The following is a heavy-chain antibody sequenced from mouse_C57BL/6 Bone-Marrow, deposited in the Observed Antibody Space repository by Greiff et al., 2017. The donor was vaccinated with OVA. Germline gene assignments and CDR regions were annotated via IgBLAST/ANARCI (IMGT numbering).Heavy chain of an antibody. CDR3: ARSGMDY. CDR1: GYTFTSYR. V-gene: IGHV1-64*01. J-gene: IGHJ4*01. CDR2: IHPNSGST. Sequence: QVQLQQPGAELVKPGASVKLSCTASGYTFTSYRMHWVQQRPGQGLEWIGMIHPNSGSTNYNEKFKSKATLTVDKSSSTTYMQLSSLTSEDSAVYYCARSGMDYWGQGTSVTVSS. D-gene: IGHD1-3*01.